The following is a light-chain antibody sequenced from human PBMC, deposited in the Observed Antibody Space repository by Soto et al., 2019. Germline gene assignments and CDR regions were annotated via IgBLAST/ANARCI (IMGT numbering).Light chain of an antibody. J-gene: IGKJ3*01. CDR3: QQYDSVPFT. CDR2: GAS. Sequence: EIVMTQSPATLSVSPGERVTLSCRASQSVNTKLAWYQQKPGQPPRLLIYGASTRATGVPARFSGSGSGTDFILTISSLQPEDIATYYCQQYDSVPFTFGPGTKVDIK. V-gene: IGKV3-15*01. CDR1: QSVNTK.